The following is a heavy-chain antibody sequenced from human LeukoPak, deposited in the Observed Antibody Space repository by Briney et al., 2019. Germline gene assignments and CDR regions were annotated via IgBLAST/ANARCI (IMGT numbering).Heavy chain of an antibody. CDR3: ARELGFAMAGVYYYYGMDV. V-gene: IGHV4-59*01. CDR2: IYYSGST. D-gene: IGHD2-2*01. CDR1: GGSISSYY. J-gene: IGHJ6*02. Sequence: PSETLSLTCTVSGGSISSYYWSWIRQPPGKGLEWIGYIYYSGSTNYNPSLKSRVTTSVDTSKNQFSLKLSSVTAADTAVYYCARELGFAMAGVYYYYGMDVWGQGTTVTVSS.